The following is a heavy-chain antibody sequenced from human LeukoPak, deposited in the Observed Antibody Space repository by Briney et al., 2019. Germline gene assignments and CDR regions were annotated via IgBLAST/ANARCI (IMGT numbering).Heavy chain of an antibody. CDR1: AFTFSDYS. V-gene: IGHV3-48*01. CDR2: VAVDSGNT. J-gene: IGHJ4*02. CDR3: ARNYKYAFDN. Sequence: GGSLRLSCAASAFTFSDYSMKWVRQAPRKGLEWISYVAVDSGNTNYADSVKGRFTSSGDKAKNSLYLQMNSLRVENTAVYYCARNYKYAFDNWGQGTLVTVSS. D-gene: IGHD5-24*01.